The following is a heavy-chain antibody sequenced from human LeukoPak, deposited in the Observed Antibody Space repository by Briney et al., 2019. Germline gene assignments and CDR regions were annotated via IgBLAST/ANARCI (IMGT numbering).Heavy chain of an antibody. CDR1: GYIFTSYG. D-gene: IGHD3-22*01. Sequence: ASVKVCCKASGYIFTSYGISWVRQAPGQGLEWMGWISAYNGNTNYAQKLQGRVTMTTDTSTSTAYMELSRLRSDDTAVYYCARLVNYYDSSGYDPFDYWGQGTLVTVSS. CDR3: ARLVNYYDSSGYDPFDY. J-gene: IGHJ4*02. V-gene: IGHV1-18*01. CDR2: ISAYNGNT.